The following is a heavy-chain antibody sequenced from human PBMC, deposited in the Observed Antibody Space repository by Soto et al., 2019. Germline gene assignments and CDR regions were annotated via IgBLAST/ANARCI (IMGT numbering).Heavy chain of an antibody. CDR1: GGSISGYY. V-gene: IGHV4-59*01. CDR3: ARSANLLRYFDWLLGGDYYYYGMDV. D-gene: IGHD3-9*01. CDR2: IYYSGST. Sequence: SETLSLTCTVPGGSISGYYWSWIRQPPGKGLEWIGYIYYSGSTNYNPSLKSRVTISVDTSKNQFSLKLSSVTAADTAVYYCARSANLLRYFDWLLGGDYYYYGMDVWGQGTTVTVSS. J-gene: IGHJ6*02.